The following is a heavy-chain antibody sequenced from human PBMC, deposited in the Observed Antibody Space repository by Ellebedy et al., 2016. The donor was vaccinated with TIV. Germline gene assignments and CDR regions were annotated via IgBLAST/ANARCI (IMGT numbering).Heavy chain of an antibody. V-gene: IGHV1-46*01. CDR3: ERGVNGDGGYYYMWY. CDR2: INPSGGST. J-gene: IGHJ4*02. Sequence: AASVKVSCKASGYTFTSYYMHWVRQAPGQGLEWMGIINPSGGSTGYAQKFQGRVTMTRDTSTSTVYMELSSLRSEDTAVYYCERGVNGDGGYYYMWYWGQGTLVTVSS. CDR1: GYTFTSYY. D-gene: IGHD3-22*01.